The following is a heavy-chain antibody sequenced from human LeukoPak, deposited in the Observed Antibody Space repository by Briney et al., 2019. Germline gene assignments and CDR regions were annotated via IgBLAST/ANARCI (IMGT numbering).Heavy chain of an antibody. Sequence: PGGSLRLSCAASGFTFSSYAMSWVRQAPGKGLEWVSAISGSGGSTYYADSVKGRFTISRDNSKNTLYLQMNSLRAEDTAVYYCAKVGGESATRALNYYYGMDVWGQGTTVTVSS. CDR3: AKVGGESATRALNYYYGMDV. V-gene: IGHV3-23*01. CDR2: ISGSGGST. J-gene: IGHJ6*02. CDR1: GFTFSSYA. D-gene: IGHD2-21*01.